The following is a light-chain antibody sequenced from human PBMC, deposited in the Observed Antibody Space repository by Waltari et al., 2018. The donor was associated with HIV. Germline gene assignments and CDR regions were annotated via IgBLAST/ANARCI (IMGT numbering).Light chain of an antibody. CDR3: AAWDDTLSSYV. J-gene: IGLJ1*01. V-gene: IGLV1-47*01. CDR1: NSNIGSKD. Sequence: QSVLTQPPSASGTPGQRVTISCSGSNSNIGSKDVYWFQHLPGTAPKLLIYRTNQRRAGGPVRLSGSKSGTSASLAISGLRSDDEADYYCAAWDDTLSSYVFGTGTTVTV. CDR2: RTN.